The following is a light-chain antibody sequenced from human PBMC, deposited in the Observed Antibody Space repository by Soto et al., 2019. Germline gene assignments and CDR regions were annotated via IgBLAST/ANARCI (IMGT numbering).Light chain of an antibody. Sequence: QSVLPQPPSVSGAQGQQDTISCAGGSSKVGAGYAVHWYLQLPGTAPRLLIYDHTNRPSGVPDRFSGSTSGTSASLAITGLQADDEADYYCQSYDSRLSGWVFGGGTQLTVL. CDR1: SSKVGAGYA. CDR2: DHT. J-gene: IGLJ3*02. V-gene: IGLV1-40*01. CDR3: QSYDSRLSGWV.